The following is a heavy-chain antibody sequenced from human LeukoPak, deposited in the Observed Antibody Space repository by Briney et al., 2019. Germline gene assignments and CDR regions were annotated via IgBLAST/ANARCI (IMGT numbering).Heavy chain of an antibody. CDR2: IYSRGST. CDR1: GGSISSYY. J-gene: IGHJ4*02. D-gene: IGHD3-10*01. CDR3: ARTSARGAQFDY. Sequence: PSETLSLTCSVSGGSISSYYWSWIRQPAGKGLEWIGRIYSRGSTNYNPSLKTRVTMSLDTSKNQFSLNLTTVTAADTAVYYCARTSARGAQFDYWGQGTLVTVSS. V-gene: IGHV4-4*07.